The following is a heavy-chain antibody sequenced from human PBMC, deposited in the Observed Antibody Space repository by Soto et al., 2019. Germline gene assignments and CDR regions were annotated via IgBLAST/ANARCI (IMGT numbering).Heavy chain of an antibody. CDR1: GGAIRSGGYS. V-gene: IGHV4-30-2*01. CDR2: IYHSGST. J-gene: IGHJ4*02. Sequence: PSETLSLTSGFSGGAIRSGGYSWSWIRQPPGKGLEWIGYIYHSGSTYYNPSLKSRVTISVDRSKNQYSLKLSSVTAADTAVYYCARVPGRWGQGTLVTV. D-gene: IGHD2-2*01. CDR3: ARVPGR.